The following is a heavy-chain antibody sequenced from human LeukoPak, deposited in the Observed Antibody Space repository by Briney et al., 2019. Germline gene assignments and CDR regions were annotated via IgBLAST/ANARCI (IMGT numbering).Heavy chain of an antibody. J-gene: IGHJ4*02. D-gene: IGHD2-2*01. V-gene: IGHV3-21*01. Sequence: GGSLRLSCEASGFTFSSYNMNWVRQAPGKGLEWVSSISSTSSYIYYTDSLKGRFTISRDNAKNSLHLQMNDLRAEDTAVYYCARVTGSYAEIDYWGQGTLVTVSS. CDR1: GFTFSSYN. CDR3: ARVTGSYAEIDY. CDR2: ISSTSSYI.